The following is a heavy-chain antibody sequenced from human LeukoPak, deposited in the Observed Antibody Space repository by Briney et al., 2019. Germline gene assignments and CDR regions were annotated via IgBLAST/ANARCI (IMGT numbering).Heavy chain of an antibody. J-gene: IGHJ4*02. V-gene: IGHV1-2*02. CDR3: ARGVDYYDSSGYLYYFDY. CDR2: INPNSGGT. CDR1: GYTFTGYY. Sequence: GASVKVSCKASGYTFTGYYMHWVRQAPGQGLEWMGWINPNSGGTNYAQKFQGRVTMTRDTSISTAYMELSRLRSDDTAVYYCARGVDYYDSSGYLYYFDYWGQGTLVTVSS. D-gene: IGHD3-22*01.